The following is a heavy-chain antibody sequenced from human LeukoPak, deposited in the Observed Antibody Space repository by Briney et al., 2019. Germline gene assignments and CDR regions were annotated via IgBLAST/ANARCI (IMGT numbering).Heavy chain of an antibody. CDR3: ARAALGVWFGEPLGGPTEY. CDR2: INPNSGGT. CDR1: GYTFTGYY. V-gene: IGHV1-2*02. Sequence: ASLKLSCKASGYTFTGYYIHWGRQAPGQGLGWMGWINPNSGGTYYAQRIQDRVTMTRDTSISTAYMELSRLRSDDTAVYYCARAALGVWFGEPLGGPTEYWGQGTLVTVSS. J-gene: IGHJ4*02. D-gene: IGHD3-10*01.